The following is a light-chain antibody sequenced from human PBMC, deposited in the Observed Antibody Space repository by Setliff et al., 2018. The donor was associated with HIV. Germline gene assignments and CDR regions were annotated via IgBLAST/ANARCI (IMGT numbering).Light chain of an antibody. CDR2: DVS. J-gene: IGLJ1*01. V-gene: IGLV2-11*01. Sequence: SVLTQPRSVSGSPGQSVTISCTGTSSDVGGYNYVSWYQQHPGKAPKLMIYDVSERPSGVPDRFSGSKSANTASLTISGLQAEDEADYYCCSYAGSYTFYGFGTGTKVTVL. CDR1: SSDVGGYNY. CDR3: CSYAGSYTFYG.